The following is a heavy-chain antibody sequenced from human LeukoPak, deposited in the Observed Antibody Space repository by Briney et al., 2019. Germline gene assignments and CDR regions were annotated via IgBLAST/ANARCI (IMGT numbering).Heavy chain of an antibody. CDR3: ARVGTWELQRVFDN. J-gene: IGHJ4*02. CDR1: GFTFTDYW. Sequence: PGGSLRLSCAAPGFTFTDYWMTWVRQVPGKGLEWVANINRAGIESYYVDSVKGRFTISRDNAEKSLYLQMDSLRVDDTAVYYCARVGTWELQRVFDNWGQGTLVIVSS. V-gene: IGHV3-7*01. D-gene: IGHD1-26*01. CDR2: INRAGIES.